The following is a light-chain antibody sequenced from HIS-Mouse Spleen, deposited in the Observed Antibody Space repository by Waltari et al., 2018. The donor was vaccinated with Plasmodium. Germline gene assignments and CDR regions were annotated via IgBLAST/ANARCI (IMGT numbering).Light chain of an antibody. CDR3: YSTDSSGNHRV. V-gene: IGLV3-10*01. CDR1: ALPKKY. J-gene: IGLJ3*02. Sequence: SYELTQPPSVSVSPGQTARITCSGDALPKKYAYWYQQKSGQAPVLVLYGDSKRPSGIPGRFAGSSAGTRASVTSSGAQGEDEADYYCYSTDSSGNHRVFGGGTKLTVL. CDR2: GDS.